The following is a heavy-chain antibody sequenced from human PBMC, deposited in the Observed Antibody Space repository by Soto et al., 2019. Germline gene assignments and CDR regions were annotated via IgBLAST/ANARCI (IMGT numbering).Heavy chain of an antibody. D-gene: IGHD6-13*01. CDR1: GFTFTNYA. J-gene: IGHJ4*02. V-gene: IGHV3-23*01. CDR3: AKPSGLATAGSAFDY. Sequence: GSLRLSCAASGFTFTNYAMSWVRQAPGKGLEWVSKIGGSGRSTYYADSVKGRFTISRDNSKNTLYLQMNSLRAEDTAVYYCAKPSGLATAGSAFDYWGLGTLVTVSS. CDR2: IGGSGRST.